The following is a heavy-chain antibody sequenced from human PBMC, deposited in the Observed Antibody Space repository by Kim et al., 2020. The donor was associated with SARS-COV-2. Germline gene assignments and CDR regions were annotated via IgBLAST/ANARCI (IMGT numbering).Heavy chain of an antibody. D-gene: IGHD3-10*01. Sequence: GGSLRLSCAASGFTFSDHYMTWIRQAPGKGLEWISYISSSGSVIYYADSVQGRFTISRDNAKKSLFLQMNSLRGEDTAIYFCARGVYYLGLDTYGKLDYWGQGTLVTVSS. CDR2: ISSSGSVI. CDR1: GFTFSDHY. V-gene: IGHV3-11*04. J-gene: IGHJ4*02. CDR3: ARGVYYLGLDTYGKLDY.